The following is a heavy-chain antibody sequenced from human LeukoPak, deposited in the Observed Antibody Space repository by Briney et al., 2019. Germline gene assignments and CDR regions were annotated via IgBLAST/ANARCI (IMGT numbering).Heavy chain of an antibody. J-gene: IGHJ4*02. Sequence: SGPALVKPTQTLTLTCTFSGFSFTNSGMCVTWIRQPPGKALEWLARIDWDDDKYYSASLKTRLTISKDTSKNQVVLTMTNMDPVDTATYYCARIRGTYCSSTTCSFEDFWGQGTLVTVSS. CDR2: IDWDDDK. D-gene: IGHD2-2*01. CDR3: ARIRGTYCSSTTCSFEDF. CDR1: GFSFTNSGMC. V-gene: IGHV2-70*11.